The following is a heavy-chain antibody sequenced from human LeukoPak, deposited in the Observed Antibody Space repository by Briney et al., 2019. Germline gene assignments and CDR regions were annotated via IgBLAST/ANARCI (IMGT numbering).Heavy chain of an antibody. CDR3: ARVGKAAPFDY. J-gene: IGHJ4*02. V-gene: IGHV4-31*03. CDR2: IYYSGST. CDR1: GGSISSGGYY. D-gene: IGHD6-13*01. Sequence: SQTLSLTCTVSGGSISSGGYYWSWLRQHPGKGLEWIGYIYYSGSTYYNPSLKSRVTISVDTSKNQFSLKLSSVTAADTAVYYCARVGKAAPFDYWGQGTLVTVSS.